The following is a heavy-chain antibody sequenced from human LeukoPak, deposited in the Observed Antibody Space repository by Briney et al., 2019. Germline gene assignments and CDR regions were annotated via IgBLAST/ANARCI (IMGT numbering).Heavy chain of an antibody. V-gene: IGHV4-4*02. CDR3: ATYLYGGDYGSYYFDY. D-gene: IGHD4-23*01. CDR1: GGSITSSHW. J-gene: IGHJ4*02. CDR2: IYHGGTT. Sequence: SGTLSLTCAVSGGSITSSHWWSWARQPPGKGLEWIGEIYHGGTTNYNPSLRGRVTMSVDKSKNQFYLKVSSVTAADTAVYYCATYLYGGDYGSYYFDYWGQGTLVTVSP.